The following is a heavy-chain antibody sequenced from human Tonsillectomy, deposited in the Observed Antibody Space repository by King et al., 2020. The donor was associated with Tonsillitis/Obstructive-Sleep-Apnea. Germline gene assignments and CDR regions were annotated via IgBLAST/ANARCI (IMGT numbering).Heavy chain of an antibody. CDR2: ISSSGSTI. D-gene: IGHD6-19*01. V-gene: IGHV3-11*01. CDR3: ASDKVRGMAVAANLDY. CDR1: GFTFSDYY. J-gene: IGHJ4*02. Sequence: QLVQSGGGLVKPGGSLRLSCAASGFTFSDYYMSWIRQAPGKGLEWVSYISSSGSTIYYADSVKGRFTISRDNAKNSLYLQMNSLRAEDTAVYYCASDKVRGMAVAANLDYWGQGTLVTVSS.